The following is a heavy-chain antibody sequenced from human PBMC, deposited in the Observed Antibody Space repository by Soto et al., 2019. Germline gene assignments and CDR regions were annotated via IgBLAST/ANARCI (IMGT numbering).Heavy chain of an antibody. D-gene: IGHD6-13*01. J-gene: IGHJ4*02. V-gene: IGHV3-21*01. CDR1: GFSLRSYS. Sequence: PGGSLRLSCAASGFSLRSYSMNWVRQAPGKGLEWVSSTSSSSNNIYYADSVKGRFTISRDNAKNSLFLQVNSLRDEDTAVYFCARDLTTATGAFDYWGQGTLVTVSS. CDR2: TSSSSNNI. CDR3: ARDLTTATGAFDY.